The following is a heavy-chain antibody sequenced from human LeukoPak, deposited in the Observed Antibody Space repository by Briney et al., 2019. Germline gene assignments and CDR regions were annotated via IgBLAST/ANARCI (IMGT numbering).Heavy chain of an antibody. CDR1: GFTFSSYS. D-gene: IGHD6-13*01. CDR3: ARDPRIAAASDY. J-gene: IGHJ4*02. V-gene: IGHV3-21*01. CDR2: ISSSSSYI. Sequence: PGGSLRLSCAASGFTFSSYSMNWVRQAPGKGLEWVSSISSSSSYIYYADSVKGRFTISRDNAKNSLYLQMNSLRAEDTAVYYCARDPRIAAASDYWGQGTLSPSPQ.